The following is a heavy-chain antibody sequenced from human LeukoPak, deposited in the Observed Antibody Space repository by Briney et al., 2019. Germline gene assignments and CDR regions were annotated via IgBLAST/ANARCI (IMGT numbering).Heavy chain of an antibody. CDR3: ASLPEAGGYCSSTSCRPVVGHWLDP. Sequence: PSETLSLTCAVYGGSFSGYYWSWIRQPPGKGLEWIGEINHSGSTNYNPSLKSRVTISVDTSKNQFSLKLSSVTAADTAVYYCASLPEAGGYCSSTSCRPVVGHWLDPWGQGTLVTVSS. J-gene: IGHJ5*02. V-gene: IGHV4-34*01. CDR2: INHSGST. CDR1: GGSFSGYY. D-gene: IGHD2-2*01.